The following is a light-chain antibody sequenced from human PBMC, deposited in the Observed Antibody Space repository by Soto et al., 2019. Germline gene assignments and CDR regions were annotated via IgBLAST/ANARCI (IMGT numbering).Light chain of an antibody. J-gene: IGLJ3*02. CDR3: GTWDSSLSAWL. V-gene: IGLV1-51*02. CDR1: SSNIGNNY. CDR2: ENN. Sequence: QAVVTQPPSVSAAPGQTVTVSCSGSSSNIGNNYVSWYQQLPGTAPKLLIYENNKRPPGIPDRFSGSKSGTSASLGITGLQTGDEADDYCGTWDSSLSAWLFGGGTKVTVL.